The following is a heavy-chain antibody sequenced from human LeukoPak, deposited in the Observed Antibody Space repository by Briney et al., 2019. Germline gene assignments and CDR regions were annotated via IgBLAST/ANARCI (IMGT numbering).Heavy chain of an antibody. D-gene: IGHD3-3*01. CDR1: GFTFSSYA. CDR3: AKDYDFWSANGYFDY. Sequence: GGSLRLSCAASGFTFSSYAMSWVRQAPGKGLEWVSAISGSGGSTYYADSVKGRFTISRDNSKNTLYLQMNSLRAEDTAVYYCAKDYDFWSANGYFDYWGQGTLVTVSS. J-gene: IGHJ4*02. CDR2: ISGSGGST. V-gene: IGHV3-23*01.